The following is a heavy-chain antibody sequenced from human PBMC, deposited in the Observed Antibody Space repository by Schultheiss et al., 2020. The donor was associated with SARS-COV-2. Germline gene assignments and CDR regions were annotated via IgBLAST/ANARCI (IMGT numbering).Heavy chain of an antibody. J-gene: IGHJ4*02. Sequence: SQTLSLTCAVYGGSFGGYYWSWIRQPPGKGLEWIGSIYYSGSTNYNPSLKSRVTISVDTSKNQFSLKLSSVTAADTAVYYCARHKEQWLVRGDFDYWGQGTLVTVSS. CDR3: ARHKEQWLVRGDFDY. V-gene: IGHV4-59*08. CDR2: IYYSGST. CDR1: GGSFGGYY. D-gene: IGHD6-19*01.